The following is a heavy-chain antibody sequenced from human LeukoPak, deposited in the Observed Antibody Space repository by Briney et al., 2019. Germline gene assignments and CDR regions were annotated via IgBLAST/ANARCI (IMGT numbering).Heavy chain of an antibody. D-gene: IGHD4-11*01. CDR1: GGSISSSSYY. Sequence: PSETLSLTCTVSGGSISSSSYYWGWLRQPPGKGLEWIGSIYYSGSTYYNPSLKSRVTISVDTSKNQFSLKLSSVTAADTAVYYCARHVRYSNYVYYYYMDVWGKGTTVTISS. J-gene: IGHJ6*03. V-gene: IGHV4-39*01. CDR3: ARHVRYSNYVYYYYMDV. CDR2: IYYSGST.